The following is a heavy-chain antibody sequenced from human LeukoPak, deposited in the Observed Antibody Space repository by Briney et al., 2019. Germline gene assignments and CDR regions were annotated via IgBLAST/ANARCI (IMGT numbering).Heavy chain of an antibody. Sequence: SETLSLTCSVSGGSMRNSQSYWGWIRQPPGKGLEWIGSKFFSSTAFYNASLKGRVTISVDTSKNQFSLSLRSVTAADTAVYYCVRDLDASRGHPSNWIHPWDQGTLVTVSS. CDR3: VRDLDASRGHPSNWIHP. CDR2: KFFSSTA. CDR1: GGSMRNSQSY. J-gene: IGHJ5*02. D-gene: IGHD2-15*01. V-gene: IGHV4-39*07.